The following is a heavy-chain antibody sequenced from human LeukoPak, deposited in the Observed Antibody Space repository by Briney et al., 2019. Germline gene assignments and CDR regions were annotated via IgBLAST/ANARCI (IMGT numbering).Heavy chain of an antibody. CDR2: INPNSGGT. Sequence: ASVKVSCKASGYTFTGYYMHWVRQAPGQGLEWMGWINPNSGGTNYAQKFQGRVTMTRDTSISTAYMELSRLRSDDTAVYYCARDWFGSNALEYWGQGNLVTVSS. D-gene: IGHD3-10*01. V-gene: IGHV1-2*02. CDR3: ARDWFGSNALEY. J-gene: IGHJ4*02. CDR1: GYTFTGYY.